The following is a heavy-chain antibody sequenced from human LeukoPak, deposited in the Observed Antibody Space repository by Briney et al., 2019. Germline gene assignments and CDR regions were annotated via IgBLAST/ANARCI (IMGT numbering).Heavy chain of an antibody. J-gene: IGHJ4*02. CDR3: ARGVPAAITYFDY. CDR2: INPNSGGT. V-gene: IGHV1-2*02. CDR1: GYTFTGYY. D-gene: IGHD2-2*01. Sequence: ASVKVSCKASGYTFTGYYMHWVRQAPGQGLEWMGWINPNSGGTDYAQKFQGRVTMTRDTSISTAYMELSRLRSDDTAVYYCARGVPAAITYFDYWGQGTLVTVSS.